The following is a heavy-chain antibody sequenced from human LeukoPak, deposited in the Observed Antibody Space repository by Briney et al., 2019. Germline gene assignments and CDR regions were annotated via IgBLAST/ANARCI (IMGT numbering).Heavy chain of an antibody. J-gene: IGHJ4*02. CDR1: GGTFSSYA. CDR3: ARDPIAVAGNRSYDY. D-gene: IGHD6-19*01. CDR2: ISAYNGNT. Sequence: ASVKVSCKASGGTFSSYAISWVRQAPGQGLEWMGWISAYNGNTNYAQKLQGRVTMTTDTSTSTAYMELRSLRSDDTAVYYCARDPIAVAGNRSYDYWGQGTLVTVSS. V-gene: IGHV1-18*01.